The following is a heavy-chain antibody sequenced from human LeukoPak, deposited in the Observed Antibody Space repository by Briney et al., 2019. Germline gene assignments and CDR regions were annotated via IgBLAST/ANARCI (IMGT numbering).Heavy chain of an antibody. CDR3: AKGVEYGDYYYGMDV. D-gene: IGHD4-17*01. CDR2: ISWNSGSI. V-gene: IGHV3-9*01. CDR1: GFTFSSYW. J-gene: IGHJ6*02. Sequence: PGGSLRLSCAASGFTFSSYWMHWVRQAPGKGLEWVSGISWNSGSIGYADSVKGRFTISRDNAKNSLYLQMNSLRAEDTALYYCAKGVEYGDYYYGMDVWGQGTTVTVSS.